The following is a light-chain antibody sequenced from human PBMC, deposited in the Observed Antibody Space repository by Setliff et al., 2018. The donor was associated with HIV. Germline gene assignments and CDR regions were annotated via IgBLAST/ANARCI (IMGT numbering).Light chain of an antibody. V-gene: IGLV1-44*01. J-gene: IGLJ1*01. Sequence: QSVLTQPPSASGTPGQRVTISCSGSNSNIGSNTVDWYQQLPGTAPKLLIYTNNQRPSGVPDRFSCSKSGTSASLAISGLQSEDEADYYCAAWDDSLNGYVFGTGTKVTVL. CDR2: TNN. CDR1: NSNIGSNT. CDR3: AAWDDSLNGYV.